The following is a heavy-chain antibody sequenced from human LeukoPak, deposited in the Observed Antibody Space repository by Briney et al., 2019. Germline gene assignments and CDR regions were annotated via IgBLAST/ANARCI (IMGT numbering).Heavy chain of an antibody. CDR2: ISSTVINT. V-gene: IGHV3-23*01. CDR3: AKGPVRFLEWSQRGYFDY. J-gene: IGHJ4*02. D-gene: IGHD3-3*01. CDR1: GFTFSNYA. Sequence: AGGSLRLSCSASGFTFSNYALTLVRQAPGKGLEWVSSISSTVINTYNADSVKGRFTISRDNSKNTLYLQMNRLRADDTAIYYCAKGPVRFLEWSQRGYFDYWGQGILVTVSS.